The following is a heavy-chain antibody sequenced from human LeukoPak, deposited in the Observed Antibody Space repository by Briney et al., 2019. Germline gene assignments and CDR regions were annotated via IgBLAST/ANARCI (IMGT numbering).Heavy chain of an antibody. Sequence: PSETLSLTCAVYGGSFSGYYWTWIRQTPGKELEWIGEIHHSGSTNYNPSLKSRVSISGDASKNQVSLKLRSVTAADTAVYYCARGQLAGYYFDYWGQGTLVTVSS. CDR3: ARGQLAGYYFDY. V-gene: IGHV4-34*01. J-gene: IGHJ4*02. D-gene: IGHD1-1*01. CDR2: IHHSGST. CDR1: GGSFSGYY.